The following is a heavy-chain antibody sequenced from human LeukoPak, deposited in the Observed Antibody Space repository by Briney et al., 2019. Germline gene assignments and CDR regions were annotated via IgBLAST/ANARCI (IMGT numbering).Heavy chain of an antibody. CDR3: ARASKYYDILTGYCPTYGFDI. D-gene: IGHD3-9*01. Sequence: GGSLRLSCAASGFTFSIYGMHWVREAPGKGVEWGALIWYDGSETYYADSVKRRFTISRDNSKNTLYLQMNSLRAEDTAVYYCARASKYYDILTGYCPTYGFDIWGQGTMVTVSS. CDR2: IWYDGSET. CDR1: GFTFSIYG. V-gene: IGHV3-33*01. J-gene: IGHJ3*02.